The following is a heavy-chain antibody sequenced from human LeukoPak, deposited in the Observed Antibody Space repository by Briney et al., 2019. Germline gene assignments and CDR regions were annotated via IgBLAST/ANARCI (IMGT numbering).Heavy chain of an antibody. J-gene: IGHJ4*02. CDR1: GASISSSDYY. CDR3: ARHGNWEPFDY. D-gene: IGHD1-1*01. V-gene: IGHV4-39*01. Sequence: SETLSLTCVLSGASISSSDYYWAWIRQPPGKGLEWIGTVYYSGSTYYNPSLKSRLTISVDTSNNSISLKVTSLTAAGTAVYYCARHGNWEPFDYWGQGSLVTVSS. CDR2: VYYSGST.